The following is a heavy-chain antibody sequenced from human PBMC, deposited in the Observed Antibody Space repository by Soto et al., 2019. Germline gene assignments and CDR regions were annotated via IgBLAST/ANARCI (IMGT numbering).Heavy chain of an antibody. Sequence: LSLTCTVSGGSISSHYWSWVRQAPGKGLEWIGHIYYRGSTSYNPSLRSRSTISVDTSNNQFSLKLNSVTTADTAVYYCARDGREASGMDVWGQGAKVTVSS. CDR1: GGSISSHY. J-gene: IGHJ6*02. CDR2: IYYRGST. CDR3: ARDGREASGMDV. V-gene: IGHV4-59*11. D-gene: IGHD1-26*01.